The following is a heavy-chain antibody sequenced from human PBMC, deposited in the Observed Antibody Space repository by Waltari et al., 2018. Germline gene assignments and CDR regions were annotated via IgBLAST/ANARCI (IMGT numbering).Heavy chain of an antibody. D-gene: IGHD1-26*01. V-gene: IGHV4-39*01. CDR3: ARRVGATGTDFDY. Sequence: QLQLQESGPGLVKPSETLSLTCTVSGGPISSSSYYWGWIRQPPGKGLEWIGSIYYSGSTYYNPSLKSRVTISVDTSKNQFSLKLSSVTAADTAVYYCARRVGATGTDFDYWGQGTLVTVSS. CDR1: GGPISSSSYY. J-gene: IGHJ4*02. CDR2: IYYSGST.